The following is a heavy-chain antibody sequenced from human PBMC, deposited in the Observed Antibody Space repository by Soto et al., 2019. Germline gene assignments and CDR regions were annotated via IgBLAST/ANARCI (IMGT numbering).Heavy chain of an antibody. D-gene: IGHD3-3*01. V-gene: IGHV4-4*07. CDR2: IYTSGST. J-gene: IGHJ6*02. CDR3: ARGTVLRFLDYHGMDV. CDR1: VVSISSYY. Sequence: PSETLSLTCTFSVVSISSYYWSCIRQPAGKGLEWIGRIYTSGSTNYNPSLKSRVTMSVDTSKNQFSLKLSSVTAADTAVYYCARGTVLRFLDYHGMDVCGPGTTVPXSS.